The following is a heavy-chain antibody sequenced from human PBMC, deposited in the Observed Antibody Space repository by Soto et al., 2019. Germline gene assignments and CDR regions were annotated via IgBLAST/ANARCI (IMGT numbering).Heavy chain of an antibody. CDR3: GRMNGDYGWVDP. CDR2: VYHSGTT. Sequence: QVLLQESGPGLVKPSGTLSLTCTLSGGSTKFYYWSWIRQSPGKGLEWIGYVYHSGTTNYNPSLKSRVTISIETSKNQFSLELNSITAADAAVYYCGRMNGDYGWVDPWGQGTLVTVSS. J-gene: IGHJ5*02. V-gene: IGHV4-59*01. D-gene: IGHD4-17*01. CDR1: GGSTKFYY.